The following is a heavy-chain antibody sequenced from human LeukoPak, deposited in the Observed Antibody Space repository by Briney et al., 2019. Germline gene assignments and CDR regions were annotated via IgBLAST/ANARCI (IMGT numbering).Heavy chain of an antibody. D-gene: IGHD1-26*01. CDR1: GVSMTSGNYY. CDR2: TFHTGST. V-gene: IGHV4-31*03. J-gene: IGHJ5*02. Sequence: SETLSLTCTVSGVSMTSGNYYWTWIRQHPGRGLEWIGHTFHTGSTYYNPSLENRLTISVDTSKNQFSLNLTSVTAADTAVYFCARAVSMQIWWETVFDPWGQGTQVTVSS. CDR3: ARAVSMQIWWETVFDP.